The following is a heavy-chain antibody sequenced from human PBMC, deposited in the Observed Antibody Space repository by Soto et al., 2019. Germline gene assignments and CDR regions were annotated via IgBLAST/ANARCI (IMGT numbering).Heavy chain of an antibody. CDR3: ARGQAYDYVWGTIIPAAFDI. V-gene: IGHV6-1*01. CDR2: TYYRSKWYN. Sequence: SQTLSLTCAISGDSVSSNSAAWNWIRQSPSRGLEWLGRTYYRSKWYNDYAVSVKSRITIKPDTSKNQFSLQLNSVTPEDTAVYYCARGQAYDYVWGTIIPAAFDIWGQGTMVTVSS. D-gene: IGHD3-16*01. CDR1: GDSVSSNSAA. J-gene: IGHJ3*02.